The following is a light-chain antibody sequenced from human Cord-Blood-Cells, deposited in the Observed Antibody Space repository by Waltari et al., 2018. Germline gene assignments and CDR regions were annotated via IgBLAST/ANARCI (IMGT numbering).Light chain of an antibody. CDR3: QQYGSSPT. CDR1: QSVSSSY. J-gene: IGKJ1*01. Sequence: EIVLTPSPGTLSLSPGERATLSCRASQSVSSSYLAWYRQKPGQAPRLLIYGASSRATGIPDRFSGSGSGTDFTLTISRLEPEDFAVYYCQQYGSSPTFGQGTKVEIK. CDR2: GAS. V-gene: IGKV3-20*01.